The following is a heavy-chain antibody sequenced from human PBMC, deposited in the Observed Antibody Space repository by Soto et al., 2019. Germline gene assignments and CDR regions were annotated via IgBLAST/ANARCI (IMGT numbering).Heavy chain of an antibody. CDR1: GFTFSSYG. D-gene: IGHD3-22*01. V-gene: IGHV3-21*01. Sequence: GGSLRLSCAASGFTFSSYGMNWVRQAPGKGLQWVSSISSRSSDIYYADSVKGRFTISRDNAKNSLYLQLNSLRAEDTAVYFCATAYYDDSGYYFDYWGQGTLVTVSS. J-gene: IGHJ4*02. CDR3: ATAYYDDSGYYFDY. CDR2: ISSRSSDI.